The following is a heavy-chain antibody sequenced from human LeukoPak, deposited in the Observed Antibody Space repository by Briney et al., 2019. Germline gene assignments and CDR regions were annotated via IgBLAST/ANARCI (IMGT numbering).Heavy chain of an antibody. CDR1: GGSFSGYY. V-gene: IGHV4-34*01. J-gene: IGHJ4*02. CDR3: ARGPGGRMRYYDSSGYCRFDY. CDR2: INHSGST. D-gene: IGHD3-22*01. Sequence: SETLSLTCAVYGGSFSGYYWSWIRQPPGKGLEWIGEINHSGSTNYNPSLKSRVTISVDTSRNQFSLKLSSVTAADTAVYYCARGPGGRMRYYDSSGYCRFDYWGQGTLVTVSS.